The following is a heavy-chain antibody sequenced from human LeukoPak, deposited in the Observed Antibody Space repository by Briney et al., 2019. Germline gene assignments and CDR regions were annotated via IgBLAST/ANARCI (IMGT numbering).Heavy chain of an antibody. V-gene: IGHV4-59*02. CDR3: ARDGEDSSGYYSKYYYYYYMDV. CDR1: GGSVSSYY. D-gene: IGHD3-22*01. CDR2: IYYSGST. Sequence: PSETLSLTCTVSGGSVSSYYWSWIRQPPGKGLEWIGYIYYSGSTNYNPSLKSRVTISVDTSKNQFSLKPSSVTAADTAVYYCARDGEDSSGYYSKYYYYYYMDVWGKGTTVTSP. J-gene: IGHJ6*03.